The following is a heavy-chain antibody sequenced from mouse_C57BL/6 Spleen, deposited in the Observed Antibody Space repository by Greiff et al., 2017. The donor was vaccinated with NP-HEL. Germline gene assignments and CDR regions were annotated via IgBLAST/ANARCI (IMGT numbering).Heavy chain of an antibody. CDR1: GYTFTNYW. V-gene: IGHV1-63*01. CDR3: ARRVIPYAMDY. D-gene: IGHD2-2*01. Sequence: QVQLKESGAELVRPGTSVKMSCKASGYTFTNYWIGWAKQRPGHGLEWIGDIYPGGGYTNYNEKFKGKATLTADKSSSTAYIQFSSLTSEDSAIYYCARRVIPYAMDYWGQGTSVTVSS. J-gene: IGHJ4*01. CDR2: IYPGGGYT.